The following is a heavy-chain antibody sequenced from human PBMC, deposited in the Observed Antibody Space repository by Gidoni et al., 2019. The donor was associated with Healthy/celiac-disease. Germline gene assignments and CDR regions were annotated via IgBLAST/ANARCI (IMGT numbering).Heavy chain of an antibody. D-gene: IGHD3-10*01. V-gene: IGHV3-15*01. J-gene: IGHJ6*02. CDR2: IKSKTDGGTT. CDR3: TTEVPTTVWFGGKSTDGMDV. Sequence: EVQLVESGGGLVKPGGSLSLSCAASGFTFSNAWMRWVRQAPGKGLEWVGRIKSKTDGGTTDYAAPVKGRFTISRDDSKNTLYLQMNSMKTEDTAVYYCTTEVPTTVWFGGKSTDGMDVWGQGTTVTVSS. CDR1: GFTFSNAW.